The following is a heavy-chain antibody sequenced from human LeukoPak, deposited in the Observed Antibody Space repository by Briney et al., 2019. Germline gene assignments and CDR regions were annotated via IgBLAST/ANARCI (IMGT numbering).Heavy chain of an antibody. Sequence: SETLSLTCTVSGGSISSGSYYWSWIRQPAGKGLEWIGRIYTSGSTNYNPSLKSRVTISVDTSKNQFSLKLSPVTAADTAVYYCARESPDYYYSYYMDVWGKGATVTVSS. CDR2: IYTSGST. CDR1: GGSISSGSYY. V-gene: IGHV4-61*02. J-gene: IGHJ6*03. CDR3: ARESPDYYYSYYMDV.